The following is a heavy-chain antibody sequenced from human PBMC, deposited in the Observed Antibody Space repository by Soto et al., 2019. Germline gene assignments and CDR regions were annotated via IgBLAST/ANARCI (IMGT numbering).Heavy chain of an antibody. Sequence: GGSLRLSCAASGFTFSSYAMHWVRQAPGKGLEYVSAISSNRGSTYYANSVKGRFTISRDNSKNMLYLQMGSLRAEDMVVYFCVRGFYDFLTGLDAFDIWGQGTLVTVSS. CDR2: ISSNRGST. D-gene: IGHD3-9*01. CDR3: VRGFYDFLTGLDAFDI. V-gene: IGHV3-64*01. CDR1: GFTFSSYA. J-gene: IGHJ3*02.